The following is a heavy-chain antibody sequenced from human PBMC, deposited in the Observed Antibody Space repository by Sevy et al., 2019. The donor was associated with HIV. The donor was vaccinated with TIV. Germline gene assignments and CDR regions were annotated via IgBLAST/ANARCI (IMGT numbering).Heavy chain of an antibody. Sequence: ASVKVSCKASGYTFTSYAMHWVRQAPGQRLEWMGWINAGNGNTKYSQKFQGRVTITRDTSASTAYMELSSLRSEDTAVYYCARETPRSIAARPDYWFDPWGQGTLVTVPS. CDR3: ARETPRSIAARPDYWFDP. CDR2: INAGNGNT. CDR1: GYTFTSYA. D-gene: IGHD6-6*01. V-gene: IGHV1-3*01. J-gene: IGHJ5*02.